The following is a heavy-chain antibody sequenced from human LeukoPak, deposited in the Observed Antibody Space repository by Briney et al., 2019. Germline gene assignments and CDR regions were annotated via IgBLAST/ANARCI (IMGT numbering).Heavy chain of an antibody. CDR1: GFTFNNYA. CDR2: ISGSGGTT. Sequence: GGSLRLSCAASGFTFNNYAMNWVRQAPGRGLEWVSVISGSGGTTYYADSVKGRFTISRDSSKNTLYLQMDSLRAEDTAVYYCAKVSGGGLYYDGMDVWGQGTTVTVSS. D-gene: IGHD1-14*01. CDR3: AKVSGGGLYYDGMDV. V-gene: IGHV3-23*01. J-gene: IGHJ6*02.